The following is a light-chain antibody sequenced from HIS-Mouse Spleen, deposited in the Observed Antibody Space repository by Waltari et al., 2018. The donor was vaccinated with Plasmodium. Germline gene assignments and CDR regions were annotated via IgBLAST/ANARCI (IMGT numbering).Light chain of an antibody. J-gene: IGLJ2*01. V-gene: IGLV2-8*01. CDR2: EVS. CDR3: SSYAGSNNLV. CDR1: SSDVGGYNY. Sequence: QSALTQPPSASGSPGQSVTISCTGTSSDVGGYNYVSWYQQHPGKAPKLMIYEVSKRRSGVPDRLSGSKSGNTASLTVSGLQAEDEADYYCSSYAGSNNLVFGGGTKLTVL.